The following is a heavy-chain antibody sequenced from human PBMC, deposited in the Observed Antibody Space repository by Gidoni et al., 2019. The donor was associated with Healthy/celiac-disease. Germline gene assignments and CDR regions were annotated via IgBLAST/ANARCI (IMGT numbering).Heavy chain of an antibody. Sequence: QVQLVESGGGVVTPGGSVRLSCSASGFTFSGYGMHWVRQAPGKGLEWVAVISYDGSNKYYADSVKGRFTISRDNSKNTLYLQMNSLRAEDTAVYYCAKTSAADHYYYYGMDVWGQGTTVTVSS. CDR2: ISYDGSNK. CDR1: GFTFSGYG. D-gene: IGHD6-13*01. V-gene: IGHV3-30*18. CDR3: AKTSAADHYYYYGMDV. J-gene: IGHJ6*02.